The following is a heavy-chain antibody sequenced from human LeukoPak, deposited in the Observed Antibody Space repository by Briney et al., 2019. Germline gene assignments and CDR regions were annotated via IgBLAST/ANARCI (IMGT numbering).Heavy chain of an antibody. CDR2: ISSSSSTI. D-gene: IGHD3-22*01. Sequence: PGGSLRLSCAASGFTFSSHSMNWVRQAPGKGLEWVSYISSSSSTIYYADSVKGRFTISRDNAKNSLYLQMNSLRAEDTAVYYCARVTYYYDSSGYYYGPSLFDYWGQGTLVTVSS. CDR3: ARVTYYYDSSGYYYGPSLFDY. V-gene: IGHV3-48*01. CDR1: GFTFSSHS. J-gene: IGHJ4*02.